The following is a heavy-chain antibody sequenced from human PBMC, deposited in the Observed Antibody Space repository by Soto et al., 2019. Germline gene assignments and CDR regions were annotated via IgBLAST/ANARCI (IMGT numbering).Heavy chain of an antibody. V-gene: IGHV4-59*01. J-gene: IGHJ5*02. CDR1: GGSISSYY. CDR3: ARDLGIALDP. CDR2: IYYSGST. D-gene: IGHD6-13*01. Sequence: SETLSLTCTVSGGSISSYYWSWIRQPPGKGLEWIGYIYYSGSTNYNPSLKSRVTISVDTSKNQFSLKLSSVTAADTAGYYCARDLGIALDPWGQGTLVTVSS.